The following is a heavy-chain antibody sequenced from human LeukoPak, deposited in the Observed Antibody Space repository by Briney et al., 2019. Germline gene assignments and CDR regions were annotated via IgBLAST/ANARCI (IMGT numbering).Heavy chain of an antibody. D-gene: IGHD3-10*02. CDR3: ARDDKGDCSHR. Sequence: LAGGSLRLSCAASGFTFSSYSMNWVRQAPGKGLEWVSYISSSSSTIYYADSVKGRFTISRDNAKNSLYLQMNSLRAEDTAVYYCARDDKGDCSHRWGQGTLVTVSS. V-gene: IGHV3-48*04. CDR1: GFTFSSYS. CDR2: ISSSSSTI. J-gene: IGHJ4*02.